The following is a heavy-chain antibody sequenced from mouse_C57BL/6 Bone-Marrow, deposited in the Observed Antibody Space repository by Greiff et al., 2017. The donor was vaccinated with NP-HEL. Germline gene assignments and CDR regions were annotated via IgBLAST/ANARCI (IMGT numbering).Heavy chain of an antibody. CDR1: GYTFTSYW. CDR3: ARSRWFPYYLDY. D-gene: IGHD2-3*01. Sequence: QVQLQQPGTELVKPGASVKLSCKASGYTFTSYWMHWVKQRPGQGLEWIGNINPSNGGTNYNEKFKSKATLTVDKSSSTAYMQLSSLTSEESAVYYWARSRWFPYYLDYWGQGTTLTVSS. J-gene: IGHJ2*01. CDR2: INPSNGGT. V-gene: IGHV1-53*01.